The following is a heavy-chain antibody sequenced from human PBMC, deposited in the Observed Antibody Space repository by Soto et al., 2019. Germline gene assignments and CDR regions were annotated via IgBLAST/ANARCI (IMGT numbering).Heavy chain of an antibody. CDR1: GFSLKNYA. Sequence: EVQLLESGGNLVQPGGSLRLSCAVSGFSLKNYAMTWVRQAPGKGLEWVSGITGSGDKTYYADSVKGRFIISRDNSENTLYLQMNSLRAEDTALYYCARDCSSSSCSVWRYWGQGTQVTVSS. J-gene: IGHJ4*02. CDR3: ARDCSSSSCSVWRY. CDR2: ITGSGDKT. V-gene: IGHV3-23*01. D-gene: IGHD2-2*01.